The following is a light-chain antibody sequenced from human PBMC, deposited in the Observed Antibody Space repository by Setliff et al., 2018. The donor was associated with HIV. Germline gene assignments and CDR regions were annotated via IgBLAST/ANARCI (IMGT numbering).Light chain of an antibody. CDR3: SSYTATSTLYV. J-gene: IGLJ1*01. CDR1: NSGVGGYNF. Sequence: QSALAQPASVSGSPGQSITISCTGTNSGVGGYNFVSWFQQHPGKAPKLMIYEVTNRPSGVSNRFSGSKSGDTASLTISGLQTEDEADYYCSSYTATSTLYVFGTGTKVTVL. CDR2: EVT. V-gene: IGLV2-14*01.